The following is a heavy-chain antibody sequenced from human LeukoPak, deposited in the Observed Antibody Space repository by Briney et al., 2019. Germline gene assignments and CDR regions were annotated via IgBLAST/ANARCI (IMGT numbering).Heavy chain of an antibody. D-gene: IGHD3-10*01. CDR1: GFTFSSYS. V-gene: IGHV3-21*04. CDR2: ISSSSSYI. CDR3: ARGFPPAH. J-gene: IGHJ4*02. Sequence: GGSLRLSCAASGFTFSSYSMNWVRQAPGKGLEWVSPISSSSSYIYYADSVKGRFTISRDSSKNTLYLQMKSLRAEDTAVYYCARGFPPAHWGQGTLVTVSS.